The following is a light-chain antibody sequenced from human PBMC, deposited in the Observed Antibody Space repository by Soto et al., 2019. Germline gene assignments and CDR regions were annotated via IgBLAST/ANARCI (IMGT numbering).Light chain of an antibody. J-gene: IGLJ2*01. CDR1: SSNIGSNY. CDR3: AAWDDSLSVVV. Sequence: QSGLTQPPSASGTPGQRVTISCSGSSSNIGSNYVYWYQQLPGTAPKLLIYRNNQRPSGVPDRFSGSKSGTSASLAISGLRSEDEADYYCAAWDDSLSVVVFGGGTKLTVL. CDR2: RNN. V-gene: IGLV1-47*01.